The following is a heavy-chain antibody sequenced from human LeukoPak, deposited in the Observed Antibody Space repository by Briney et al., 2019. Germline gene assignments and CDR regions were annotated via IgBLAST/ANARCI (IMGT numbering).Heavy chain of an antibody. Sequence: GGSLRLSCVASGFTLSDYGIRWVRQIAGKGLEWVAFTRFGGSNKNYSDSVKGRFTISRDNSNNVLYPQMHSLRGEDTALYYCARDYGSGSYSFDSWGQGTLVTVSS. D-gene: IGHD3-10*01. CDR3: ARDYGSGSYSFDS. CDR2: TRFGGSNK. J-gene: IGHJ4*02. V-gene: IGHV3-30*02. CDR1: GFTLSDYG.